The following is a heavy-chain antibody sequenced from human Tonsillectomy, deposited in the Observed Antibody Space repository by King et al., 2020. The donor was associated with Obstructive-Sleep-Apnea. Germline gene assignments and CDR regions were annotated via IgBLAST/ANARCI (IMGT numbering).Heavy chain of an antibody. CDR3: ANDFVGYYDSSGYPPGLFDY. J-gene: IGHJ4*02. Sequence: VQLVESGGALVQPGRSLRLSCAASGFTFDDYSMHWVRQAPGKGLEWVSGISWNSGRIDYAASVKGRFTTSRDNAKNSLYLQMNSLRTEDTALYYCANDFVGYYDSSGYPPGLFDYWGQGTLVTVSS. CDR1: GFTFDDYS. V-gene: IGHV3-9*01. D-gene: IGHD3-22*01. CDR2: ISWNSGRI.